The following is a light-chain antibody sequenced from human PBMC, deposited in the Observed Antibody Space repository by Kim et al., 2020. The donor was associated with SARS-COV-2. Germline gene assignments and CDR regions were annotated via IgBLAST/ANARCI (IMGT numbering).Light chain of an antibody. CDR2: SND. V-gene: IGLV1-44*01. Sequence: QSVLTQPPSVSGIPGQRVTISCSGGRSDIGSNTVNWYQQLPGKSPRVVIYSNDKRPSGVPGRFYGSRSGTSASLAISGLQSDDEADYFCASWNDGLSGPVFGGGTQLTVL. J-gene: IGLJ2*01. CDR3: ASWNDGLSGPV. CDR1: RSDIGSNT.